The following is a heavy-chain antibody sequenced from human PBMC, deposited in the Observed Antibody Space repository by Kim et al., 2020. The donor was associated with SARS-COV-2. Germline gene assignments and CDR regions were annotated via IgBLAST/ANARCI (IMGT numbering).Heavy chain of an antibody. Sequence: GGSLRLSCAASGFTFSGSAMHWVRQASGKGLEWVGRIRSKANSYATACAASVKGRFTISRDDSKNTAYLQMNSLKTEDTAVYYCTRHGAGSKSFYYFDYWGQGTLVTVSS. J-gene: IGHJ4*02. CDR3: TRHGAGSKSFYYFDY. CDR1: GFTFSGSA. CDR2: IRSKANSYAT. D-gene: IGHD3-10*01. V-gene: IGHV3-73*01.